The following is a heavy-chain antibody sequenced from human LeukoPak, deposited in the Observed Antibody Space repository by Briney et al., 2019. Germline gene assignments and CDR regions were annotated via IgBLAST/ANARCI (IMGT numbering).Heavy chain of an antibody. Sequence: PGGSLRLSCAASGFTFSSYGMHWVRQAPGKGLEWVAFIRYDGSNKYYADSVKGRFTISRDNSKNTLYLQMNSLRAEDTAVYYCAKLPYSSGWYGFDYWGQGTLVTVSS. CDR1: GFTFSSYG. D-gene: IGHD6-13*01. V-gene: IGHV3-30*02. J-gene: IGHJ4*02. CDR3: AKLPYSSGWYGFDY. CDR2: IRYDGSNK.